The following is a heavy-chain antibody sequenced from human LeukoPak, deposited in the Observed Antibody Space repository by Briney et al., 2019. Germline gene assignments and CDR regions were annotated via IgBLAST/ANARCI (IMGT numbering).Heavy chain of an antibody. D-gene: IGHD3-10*01. CDR1: GGSFSGYY. CDR2: INHSGST. J-gene: IGHJ5*02. Sequence: SETLSLTCAVYGGSFSGYYWSWIRQPPGKGLEWIGEINHSGSTNYNPSLKSRVTISVDTSKNQFSLKLSSVTAADTAVYYCARSASVLLWFGEFRYNWFDPWGQGTLVTVSS. V-gene: IGHV4-34*01. CDR3: ARSASVLLWFGEFRYNWFDP.